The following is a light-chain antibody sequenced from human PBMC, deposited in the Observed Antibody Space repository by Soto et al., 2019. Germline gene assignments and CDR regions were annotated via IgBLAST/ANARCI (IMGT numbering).Light chain of an antibody. V-gene: IGKV3-11*01. CDR1: QSISKY. J-gene: IGKJ4*01. Sequence: EIVLTQSPVTLSLSPGERATLSCRASQSISKYLAWYQQKPGQAPRLLIYDASNWAAGIPARFSGSGSGTDFTLTISSLEPEDFAVYYCQQRSNWRGTFGGGTKVEIK. CDR3: QQRSNWRGT. CDR2: DAS.